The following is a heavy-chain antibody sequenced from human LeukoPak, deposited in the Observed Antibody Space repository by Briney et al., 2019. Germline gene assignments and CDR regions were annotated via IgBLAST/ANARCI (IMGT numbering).Heavy chain of an antibody. D-gene: IGHD1-26*01. V-gene: IGHV1-3*01. CDR1: GYTFTSYA. J-gene: IGHJ6*02. CDR3: ARETRGSPTYCYYDMDV. CDR2: INAGNGNT. Sequence: ASVKVSCKASGYTFTSYAMHWVRQAPGQRLEWMGWINAGNGNTKYSQKFQGRVTITRDTSASTAYMELSSLRSEDTAVYYCARETRGSPTYCYYDMDVWGQGTTVTVSS.